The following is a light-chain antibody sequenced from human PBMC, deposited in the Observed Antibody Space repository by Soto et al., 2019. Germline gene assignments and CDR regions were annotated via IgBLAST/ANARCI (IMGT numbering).Light chain of an antibody. V-gene: IGLV2-23*02. CDR3: CSYAGSSTSV. Sequence: QSALTQPASVSGSPGQSITISCTGTSSDVGSYNLVSWYQQHPAKAPQLMIYEVSKRPSGVSNRFSGSKSGNTASLTISGLQAEDEADYYCCSYAGSSTSVFGTGTQLTVL. CDR1: SSDVGSYNL. CDR2: EVS. J-gene: IGLJ1*01.